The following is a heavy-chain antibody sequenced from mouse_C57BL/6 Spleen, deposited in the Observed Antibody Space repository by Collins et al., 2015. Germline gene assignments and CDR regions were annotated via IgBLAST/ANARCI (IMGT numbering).Heavy chain of an antibody. Sequence: DVQLQESGPGLVKPSQSLSLTCSVTGYSITSGYYWNWIRQLPGNKLEWMGYISYDGSNNYNPSLKNRISITRDTSKNQFFLKLNSVTTEDTATYYCASSLLSWFAYWGQGTLVTVSA. CDR2: ISYDGSN. CDR1: GYSITSGYY. CDR3: ASSLLSWFAY. V-gene: IGHV3-6*02. J-gene: IGHJ3*01. D-gene: IGHD1-1*01.